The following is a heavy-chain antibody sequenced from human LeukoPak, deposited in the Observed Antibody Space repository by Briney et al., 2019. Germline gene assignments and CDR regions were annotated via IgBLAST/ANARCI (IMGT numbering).Heavy chain of an antibody. CDR1: GFTFSSYA. J-gene: IGHJ4*02. V-gene: IGHV3-23*01. D-gene: IGHD2-2*01. Sequence: PGGSLRLSCAASGFTFSSYAMSWVRQAPGKGLEWVSAISGSGGSTYYADSVKGRFTISRDNSKNTLYLQMNSLRAEDTAVYYCAKDPRLPYCSSTSCYFYDYWGQGTLVTVSS. CDR2: ISGSGGST. CDR3: AKDPRLPYCSSTSCYFYDY.